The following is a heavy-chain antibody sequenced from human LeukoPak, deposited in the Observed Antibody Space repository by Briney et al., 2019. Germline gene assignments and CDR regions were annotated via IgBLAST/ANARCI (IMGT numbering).Heavy chain of an antibody. CDR1: GFTFSRYW. J-gene: IGHJ3*02. V-gene: IGHV3-7*04. CDR3: AREPDSGGLHDGYDI. D-gene: IGHD2-15*01. Sequence: PGGSLRLSCAATGFTFSRYWMTWVRHAPGQGLEWVASINPDGGQKYYVDAVRGRITISRDNARNSLYLQMNSLRADDTAVYSCAREPDSGGLHDGYDIWGQGTMVTVSS. CDR2: INPDGGQK.